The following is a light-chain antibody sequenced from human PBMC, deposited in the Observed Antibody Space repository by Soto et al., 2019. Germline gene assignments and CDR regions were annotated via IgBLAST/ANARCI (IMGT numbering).Light chain of an antibody. CDR1: QSVSSY. Sequence: EIVLTQSPATLSLSPGERATFSCRASQSVSSYLAWYHQAPGQAPRLLIYAAFNRATGISDRLSGSGSGTDFTLSISKLEPGDFGVYFCHQYGKSPRTAGQGTKV. CDR3: HQYGKSPRT. V-gene: IGKV3-20*01. CDR2: AAF. J-gene: IGKJ1*01.